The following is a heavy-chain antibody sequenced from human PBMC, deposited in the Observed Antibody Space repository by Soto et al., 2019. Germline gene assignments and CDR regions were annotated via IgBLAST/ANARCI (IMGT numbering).Heavy chain of an antibody. CDR1: GGTFTNHA. D-gene: IGHD7-27*01. Sequence: SVKVSCKAAGGTFTNHAVSWVRQAPGQGLEWMGGIIPIFAATTYAQKFQGSVTITADKSTSTAYMELSSLTFDDTAMYYCARGLGSNKYDYYPMDVWGPGTKVTVYS. J-gene: IGHJ6*02. V-gene: IGHV1-69*06. CDR2: IIPIFAAT. CDR3: ARGLGSNKYDYYPMDV.